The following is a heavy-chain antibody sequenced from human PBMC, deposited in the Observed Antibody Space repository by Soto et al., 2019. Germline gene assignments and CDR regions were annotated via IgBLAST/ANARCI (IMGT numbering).Heavy chain of an antibody. J-gene: IGHJ4*02. D-gene: IGHD3-10*01. CDR2: ISGSGGST. V-gene: IGHV3-23*01. CDR3: AKEDDGSGSYFRNALDY. CDR1: GFTFSSYA. Sequence: EVQLLESGGGLVQPGGSLRLSCAASGFTFSSYAMSWVRQAPGKGLEWVSAISGSGGSTYYADSVKGRFTISRDNSKNTLFLQMNSLRAEDTAVYYCAKEDDGSGSYFRNALDYWGQGTLVTVSS.